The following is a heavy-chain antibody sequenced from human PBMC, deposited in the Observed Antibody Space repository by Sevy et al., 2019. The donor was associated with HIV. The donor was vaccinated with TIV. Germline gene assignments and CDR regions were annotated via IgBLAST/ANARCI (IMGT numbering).Heavy chain of an antibody. CDR3: AREAAVYYYDSSGPFDY. CDR2: ISYDGSNK. J-gene: IGHJ4*02. Sequence: GGSLRLSCAASGFTFSSYAMHWVRQAPGKGLEWLAVISYDGSNKYYADSVKGRFTISRDNSKNTLYLQMNSLRAEDTAVYYCAREAAVYYYDSSGPFDYWGQGTLVTVSS. CDR1: GFTFSSYA. D-gene: IGHD3-22*01. V-gene: IGHV3-30-3*01.